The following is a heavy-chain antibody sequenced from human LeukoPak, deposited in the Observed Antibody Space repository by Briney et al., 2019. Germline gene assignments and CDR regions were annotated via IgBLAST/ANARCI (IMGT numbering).Heavy chain of an antibody. Sequence: SETLSLTCAVYGGSFSGYYGSGIGQPPGKGREWLGEINHSGSTNYNPSLKSRVTILVDTSKNQFSLKLSSVTAADTAVYYCARGRRSGYYLWYFDYWGQGTLVTVSS. D-gene: IGHD3-22*01. J-gene: IGHJ4*02. V-gene: IGHV4-34*01. CDR3: ARGRRSGYYLWYFDY. CDR1: GGSFSGYY. CDR2: INHSGST.